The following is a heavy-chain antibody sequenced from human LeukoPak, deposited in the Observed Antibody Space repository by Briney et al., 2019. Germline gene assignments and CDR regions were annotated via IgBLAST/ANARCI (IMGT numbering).Heavy chain of an antibody. D-gene: IGHD5-18*01. J-gene: IGHJ4*02. Sequence: PGGSLRLSCAASGFTFDDYAMHWVRQAPGKGLEWVSGISWNSGSIGYADSVKGRFTISRDNAKNSLYLQMNSLRAEDTALYYCAKLSDPRGYSYGPQDFDYWGQGTLVTVSS. CDR3: AKLSDPRGYSYGPQDFDY. V-gene: IGHV3-9*01. CDR2: ISWNSGSI. CDR1: GFTFDDYA.